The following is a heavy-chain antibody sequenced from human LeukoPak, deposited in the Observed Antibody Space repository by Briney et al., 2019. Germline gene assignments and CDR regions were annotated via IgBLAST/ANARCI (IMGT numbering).Heavy chain of an antibody. CDR3: ARLAWVVITATRLEDY. V-gene: IGHV3-48*01. CDR1: GFTFSSYS. J-gene: IGHJ4*02. D-gene: IGHD2-15*01. Sequence: PGESLRLSCVASGFTFSSYSMNWVRQAPGKGLEWVSYISSSSSSIYYADSVKGRFTISRDNAKNSLYLQMNSLRAEDTAVYYCARLAWVVITATRLEDYWGQGTLVTVSS. CDR2: ISSSSSSI.